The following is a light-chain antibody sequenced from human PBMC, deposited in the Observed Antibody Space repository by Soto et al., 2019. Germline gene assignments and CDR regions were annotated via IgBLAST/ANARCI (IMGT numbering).Light chain of an antibody. CDR1: QNVSSY. Sequence: LKQSAATLSLTTGERASLSCRAIQNVSSYLAWFQQKPGQAPRLLIYDASSRATGIPARFSGSGSGTDFTLTITNLEPEDFAAYYCQQRSNWPPEGTIGHGTRLEI. V-gene: IGKV3-11*01. CDR3: QQRSNWPPEGT. CDR2: DAS. J-gene: IGKJ5*01.